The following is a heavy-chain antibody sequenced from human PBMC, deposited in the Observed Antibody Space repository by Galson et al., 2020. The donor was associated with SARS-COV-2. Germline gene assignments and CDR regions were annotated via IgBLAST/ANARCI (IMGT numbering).Heavy chain of an antibody. V-gene: IGHV1-69*13. D-gene: IGHD6-13*01. Sequence: SVKVSCKASGGTFSSYAISWVRQAPGQGLEWMGGIIPIFGTANYAQKFQGRVTITADESTSTAYMELSSLRSEDTAVYYCASNLQEQPKPHYYGMDVWGQGTTVTVSS. J-gene: IGHJ6*02. CDR2: IIPIFGTA. CDR3: ASNLQEQPKPHYYGMDV. CDR1: GGTFSSYA.